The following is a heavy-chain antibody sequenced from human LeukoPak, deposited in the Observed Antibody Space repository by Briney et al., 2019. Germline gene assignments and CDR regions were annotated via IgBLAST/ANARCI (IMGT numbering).Heavy chain of an antibody. D-gene: IGHD3-3*01. CDR3: AIHLRFSPFDI. Sequence: SETLSLTCAVYGGSFSGYYWSWIRQPPGKGLEWIGEINHSGSTNYNPSLKSRVTISVDTSKNQFSLKLSSVTAADTAVYYCAIHLRFSPFDIWGQGTMVTVSS. V-gene: IGHV4-34*01. J-gene: IGHJ3*02. CDR1: GGSFSGYY. CDR2: INHSGST.